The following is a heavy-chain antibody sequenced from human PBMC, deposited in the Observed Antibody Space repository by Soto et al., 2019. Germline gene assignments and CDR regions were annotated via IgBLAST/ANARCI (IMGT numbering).Heavy chain of an antibody. J-gene: IGHJ4*02. CDR2: IGTAGDT. D-gene: IGHD3-16*01. Sequence: PGGSLRLSCAASGFTFSSYDMHWVRQATGKGLEWVSAIGTAGDTYYPGSVKGRFTISRENAKNSLYLQMNSLRAGDTAVYYCARDGPVGGFDYWGQGTLVTVSS. CDR1: GFTFSSYD. CDR3: ARDGPVGGFDY. V-gene: IGHV3-13*01.